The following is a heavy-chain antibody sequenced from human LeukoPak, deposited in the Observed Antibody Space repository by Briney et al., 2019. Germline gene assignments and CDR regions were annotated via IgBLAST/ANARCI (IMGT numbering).Heavy chain of an antibody. D-gene: IGHD2-2*01. V-gene: IGHV1-18*01. J-gene: IGHJ5*02. Sequence: ASVKVSCKASGYTFTSYGISWVRQAPGQGLEWMGWISAYNGNANYAQKLQGRVTMTTDTSTSTAYMELRNLRSDDTAVYYCARGSIVVVPAASVFDPWGQGTLVTVSS. CDR1: GYTFTSYG. CDR3: ARGSIVVVPAASVFDP. CDR2: ISAYNGNA.